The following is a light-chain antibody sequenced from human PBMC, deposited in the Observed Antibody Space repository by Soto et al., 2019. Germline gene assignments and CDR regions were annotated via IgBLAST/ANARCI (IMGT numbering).Light chain of an antibody. CDR1: QSVSSSY. CDR3: QQYGSSPIT. V-gene: IGKV3-20*01. CDR2: GAS. Sequence: EIVLTQSPGTLSLSPGERATLSCRASQSVSSSYLAWYQQKPGQAPRLLIYGASSRATGIPDRFSGSGSVTDFTLTISRLEPEDLAVYYCQQYGSSPITFGHGTRLEIK. J-gene: IGKJ5*01.